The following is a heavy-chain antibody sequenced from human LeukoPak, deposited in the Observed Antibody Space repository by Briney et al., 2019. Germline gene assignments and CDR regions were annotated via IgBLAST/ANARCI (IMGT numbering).Heavy chain of an antibody. J-gene: IGHJ4*02. V-gene: IGHV3-20*04. Sequence: GGSLRLSWAASGFTFDDHGMGWVRQAPGKGLEWVSALNWNGDNTGYADSVKGRFTISRDNAKRSLYLQMNSLTAEDTAFYYCAREEGPYFDCWGQGTLVTVSS. CDR2: LNWNGDNT. CDR3: AREEGPYFDC. CDR1: GFTFDDHG.